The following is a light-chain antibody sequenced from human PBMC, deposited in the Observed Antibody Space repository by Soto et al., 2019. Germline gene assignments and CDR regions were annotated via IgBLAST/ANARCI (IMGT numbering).Light chain of an antibody. CDR1: SSNIGAGYD. V-gene: IGLV1-40*01. J-gene: IGLJ1*01. Sequence: QSVLTQPPSVSGAPGQRVTISCTGSSSNIGAGYDVHWYQQFPGTAPKLLIYANNNRPSGVPDRFSASKSGTSASLAITGLQADDEADYYCSSYAGSSIGVCGTGTKLTVL. CDR3: SSYAGSSIGV. CDR2: ANN.